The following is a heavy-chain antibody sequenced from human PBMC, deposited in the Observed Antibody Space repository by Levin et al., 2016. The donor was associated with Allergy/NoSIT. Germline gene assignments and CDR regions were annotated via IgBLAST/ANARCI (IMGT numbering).Heavy chain of an antibody. CDR1: GFTFGDYA. CDR3: TRDRSGSGYYPHFDY. Sequence: GESLKISCRGSGFTFGDYAVFWFRRTPGKGLEWVSLIRSESYGGTEYAASVKGRFTISRDDSKSIAFLQMNSLKIEDTGFYYCTRDRSGSGYYPHFDYWGQGTLVTVSS. V-gene: IGHV3-49*03. D-gene: IGHD3-10*01. J-gene: IGHJ4*02. CDR2: IRSESYGGT.